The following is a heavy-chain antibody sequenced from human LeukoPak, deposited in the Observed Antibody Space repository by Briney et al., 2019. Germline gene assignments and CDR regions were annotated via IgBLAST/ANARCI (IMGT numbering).Heavy chain of an antibody. CDR2: IYYSGST. V-gene: IGHV4-39*01. Sequence: PSETLSLTCTVSGGSISSSSYYWGWIRQPPGQGLEWIGSIYYSGSTYYNPSLKSRVTISVDTSKNQFSLKLSSVIAADTAVYYCARLSSSSSDYWGQGTLVTVSS. CDR1: GGSISSSSYY. CDR3: ARLSSSSSDY. J-gene: IGHJ4*02. D-gene: IGHD6-6*01.